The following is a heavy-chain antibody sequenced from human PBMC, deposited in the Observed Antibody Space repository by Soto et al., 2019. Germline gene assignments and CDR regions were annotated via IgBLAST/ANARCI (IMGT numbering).Heavy chain of an antibody. CDR2: ISYDGSNK. D-gene: IGHD6-6*01. J-gene: IGHJ4*02. V-gene: IGHV3-30*18. CDR3: AKAGPWYSSSSVDPQSFDY. Sequence: GGSLRLSCAASGFTFSSYGMHWVRQAPGKGLERVRVISYDGSNKYYEDSVKGRFTISSDNSKTTLYLQMNSLRAEDTAVYYCAKAGPWYSSSSVDPQSFDYWGQGTLVTVSS. CDR1: GFTFSSYG.